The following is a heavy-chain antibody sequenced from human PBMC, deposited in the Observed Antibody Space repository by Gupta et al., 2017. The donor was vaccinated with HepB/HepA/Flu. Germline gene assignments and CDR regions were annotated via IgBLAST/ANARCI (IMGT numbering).Heavy chain of an antibody. Sequence: QVQLQQWGAGLLKPSETLSLTCAVYGGSFRGYYWSWIRQPPGKGLEWIGEINHSGSTNYNPSLKSRVTISVDTSKNQFSLKLSSVTAADTAVYYCARRRVGARDRGVYYFDYWGQGTLVTVSS. CDR1: GGSFRGYY. CDR3: ARRRVGARDRGVYYFDY. J-gene: IGHJ4*02. D-gene: IGHD1-26*01. V-gene: IGHV4-34*01. CDR2: INHSGST.